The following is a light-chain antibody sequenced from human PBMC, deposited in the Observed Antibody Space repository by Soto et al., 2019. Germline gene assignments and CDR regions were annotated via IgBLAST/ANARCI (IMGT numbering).Light chain of an antibody. CDR3: AAWDDSLNGRGV. J-gene: IGLJ3*02. CDR2: SNN. CDR1: SSNIGSNT. V-gene: IGLV1-44*01. Sequence: QSVLTQPPSASGTPGQRVTISCSGSSSNIGSNTVNWYQQLPGTAPKLLIYSNNQRPSGVPDRFSVSRSGTSASLAISGLQSEDEGDYYCAAWDDSLNGRGVFGGGTKLTVL.